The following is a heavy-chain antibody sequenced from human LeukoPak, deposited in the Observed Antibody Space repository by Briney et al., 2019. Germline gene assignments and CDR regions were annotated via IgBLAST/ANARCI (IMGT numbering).Heavy chain of an antibody. J-gene: IGHJ5*02. D-gene: IGHD5-18*01. CDR1: GGSFSNYY. Sequence: SETLSLTCTVSGGSFSNYYWSWIRQPPGKGLEWIGYIYDSGSTNYNPSLKSRVTISVDTSKNKLSLNLSSVTAADTAVYYCARHPTALVSHGFDPWGQGTLVTVSS. CDR3: ARHPTALVSHGFDP. V-gene: IGHV4-59*08. CDR2: IYDSGST.